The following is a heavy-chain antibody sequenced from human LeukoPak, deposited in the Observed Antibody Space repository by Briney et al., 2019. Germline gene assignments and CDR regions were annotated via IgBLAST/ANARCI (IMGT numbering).Heavy chain of an antibody. CDR1: GDTFSSYA. V-gene: IGHV1-69*05. D-gene: IGHD5-12*01. CDR3: ARDIGYIVATAGYGWFDP. CDR2: IIPIVGTA. J-gene: IGHJ5*02. Sequence: AASLKVSCKPSGDTFSSYAISWVRQAPGQGLEWMGGIIPIVGTANYAQKFQGRDTITTDESTSTAYMELSSLRSEDTAVYYCARDIGYIVATAGYGWFDPWGQGTLVTVSS.